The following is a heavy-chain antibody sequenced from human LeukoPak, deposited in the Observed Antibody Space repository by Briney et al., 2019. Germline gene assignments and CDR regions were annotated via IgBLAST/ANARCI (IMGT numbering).Heavy chain of an antibody. J-gene: IGHJ4*02. Sequence: SETLSLTCTASGGSISSNYWSWTRPPAGKGLEWIRRINTSGTTNSNPSLNSPVTMSVDTSNNPFSLKLSSVTAAATAVYFCARDTWVAVAGQEEEYFDYWGQGALVTVSS. D-gene: IGHD6-19*01. CDR1: GGSISSNY. V-gene: IGHV4-4*07. CDR2: INTSGTT. CDR3: ARDTWVAVAGQEEEYFDY.